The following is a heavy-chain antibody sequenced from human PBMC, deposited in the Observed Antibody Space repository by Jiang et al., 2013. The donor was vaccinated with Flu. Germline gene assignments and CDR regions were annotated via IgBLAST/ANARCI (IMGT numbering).Heavy chain of an antibody. D-gene: IGHD4-17*01. CDR1: GGSISSSSYY. V-gene: IGHV4-39*01. J-gene: IGHJ4*02. Sequence: LLKPSETLSLTCTVSGGSISSSSYYWGWIRQPPGKGLEWIGSIYYSGSTYYNPSLKSRVTISVDTSKNQFSLKLSSVTAADTAVYYCARRHYGDTRPSYFDYWGQGTLVTVSS. CDR2: IYYSGST. CDR3: ARRHYGDTRPSYFDY.